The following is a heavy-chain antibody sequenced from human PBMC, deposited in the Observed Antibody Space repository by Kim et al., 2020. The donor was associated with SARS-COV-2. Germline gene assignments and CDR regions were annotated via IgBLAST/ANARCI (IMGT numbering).Heavy chain of an antibody. CDR1: GFTFSSYA. Sequence: GGSLRLSCAASGFTFSSYAMSWVRQAPGKGLEWVSAISGSGGSTYYADSVKGRFTISRDNSKNTLYLQMNSLRAEDTAVYYCAKVPPPPPVLRYFDWFFPHGMDVWGQGTTVTVSS. J-gene: IGHJ6*02. CDR2: ISGSGGST. CDR3: AKVPPPPPVLRYFDWFFPHGMDV. V-gene: IGHV3-23*01. D-gene: IGHD3-9*01.